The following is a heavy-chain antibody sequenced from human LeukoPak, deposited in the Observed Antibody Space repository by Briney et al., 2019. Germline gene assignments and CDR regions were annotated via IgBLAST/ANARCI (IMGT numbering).Heavy chain of an antibody. CDR2: INPNSGGT. D-gene: IGHD1-14*01. CDR1: GYTFTGYY. J-gene: IGHJ4*02. V-gene: IGHV1-2*02. CDR3: ARTKTRTSGGDYLYY. Sequence: GASVKVSCKASGYTFTGYYMHWVRQAPGQGLEWMGWINPNSGGTNYAQKFQGRVTMTRDTSISTAYMELSRLRSDDTAVYYCARTKTRTSGGDYLYYWGQGTLVTVSS.